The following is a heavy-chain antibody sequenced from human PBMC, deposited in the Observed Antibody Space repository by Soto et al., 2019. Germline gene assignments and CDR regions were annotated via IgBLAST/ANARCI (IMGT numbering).Heavy chain of an antibody. CDR3: ARAPYYYDSSGYWAY. V-gene: IGHV3-21*01. J-gene: IGHJ4*02. CDR1: GFTFSSYS. D-gene: IGHD3-22*01. Sequence: GGSLRLSCAASGFTFSSYSMNWVRQAPGKGLEWVSSISSSSSYIYYADSVKGRFTISRDNAKNSLYLQMNSLRAEDTAVYYCARAPYYYDSSGYWAYWGQGTQVTVSS. CDR2: ISSSSSYI.